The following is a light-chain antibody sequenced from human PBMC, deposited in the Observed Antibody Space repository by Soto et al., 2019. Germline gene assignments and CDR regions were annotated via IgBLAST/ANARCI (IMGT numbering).Light chain of an antibody. V-gene: IGKV3-15*01. Sequence: EIVMTQSPATLSVSPGERATLSCWASQSVSNRYLAWYQQKPGQAPRLLIYGASTRATDIPPRFSGSGSGTEFTLTITSLQSEDFAVYYCQQYKNWPPLTFGGGTKVDIK. CDR1: QSVSNRY. J-gene: IGKJ4*01. CDR2: GAS. CDR3: QQYKNWPPLT.